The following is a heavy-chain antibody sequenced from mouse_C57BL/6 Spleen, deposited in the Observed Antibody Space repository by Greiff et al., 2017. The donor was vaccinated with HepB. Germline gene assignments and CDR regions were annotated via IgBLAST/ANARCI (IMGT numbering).Heavy chain of an antibody. J-gene: IGHJ1*03. Sequence: DVKLVESGGGLVKPGGSLKLSCAASGFTFSDYGMHWVRQAPEKGLEWVAYISSGSSTIYYADTVKGRFTISRDNAKNPLFLQMTSLRSEDTAMYYCARPYGNYDWYFDVWGTGTTVTVSS. D-gene: IGHD2-1*01. V-gene: IGHV5-17*01. CDR1: GFTFSDYG. CDR3: ARPYGNYDWYFDV. CDR2: ISSGSSTI.